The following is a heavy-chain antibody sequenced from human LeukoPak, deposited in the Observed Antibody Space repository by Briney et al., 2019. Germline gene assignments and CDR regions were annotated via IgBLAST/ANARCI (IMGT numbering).Heavy chain of an antibody. CDR3: AREGGGGFTVTNRAFDI. Sequence: SVKVSCKASGGTFISYAISWVRQAPGQGLEWMGGIIPIFGTANYAQKFQGRVTITADESTSTAYMELSSLRSEDTAVYYCAREGGGGFTVTNRAFDIWGQGTMVTVSS. CDR2: IIPIFGTA. J-gene: IGHJ3*02. D-gene: IGHD4-17*01. CDR1: GGTFISYA. V-gene: IGHV1-69*13.